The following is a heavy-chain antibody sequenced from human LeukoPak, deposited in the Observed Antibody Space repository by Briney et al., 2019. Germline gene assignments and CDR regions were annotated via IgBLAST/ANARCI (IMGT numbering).Heavy chain of an antibody. CDR1: GFTFSSYS. V-gene: IGHV3-21*01. J-gene: IGHJ4*02. CDR2: ISSSSSYI. Sequence: GSLRLSCAASGFTFSSYSMDWVRQAPGKGLEWVSSISSSSSYIYYADSVKGRFTISRDNSKNTLYLQMNSLRAEDTAVYYCARERVPSGSYFDYWGQGTLVTVSS. D-gene: IGHD1-26*01. CDR3: ARERVPSGSYFDY.